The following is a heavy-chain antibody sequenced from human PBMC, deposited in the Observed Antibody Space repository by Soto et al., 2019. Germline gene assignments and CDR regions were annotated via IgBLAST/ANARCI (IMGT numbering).Heavy chain of an antibody. CDR3: AKDRYSAAGTLDY. J-gene: IGHJ4*02. CDR2: ISYDGSNK. CDR1: GFTFSSYG. D-gene: IGHD6-13*01. V-gene: IGHV3-30*18. Sequence: GGSLRLSCAASGFTFSSYGMHWVRQAPGKGLEWVAVISYDGSNKYYADSVKGRFTISRDNSKNTLYLQMNSLRAEDTAVYYWAKDRYSAAGTLDYWGQGTLVTVSS.